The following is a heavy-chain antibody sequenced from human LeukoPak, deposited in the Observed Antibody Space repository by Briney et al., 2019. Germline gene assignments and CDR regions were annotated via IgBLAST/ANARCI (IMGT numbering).Heavy chain of an antibody. CDR1: GFTFRTYS. V-gene: IGHV3-21*01. Sequence: GGSLRLSCAASGFTFRTYSMNWVRQTPGKGLEWVSSISTRSEYVYYADSVKGRFTISRDNAKNSLYLQMTSLRAEDTAVYYCARGGLPSAIDWFDPWGQGTLVTVSS. D-gene: IGHD2-2*02. CDR2: ISTRSEYV. CDR3: ARGGLPSAIDWFDP. J-gene: IGHJ5*02.